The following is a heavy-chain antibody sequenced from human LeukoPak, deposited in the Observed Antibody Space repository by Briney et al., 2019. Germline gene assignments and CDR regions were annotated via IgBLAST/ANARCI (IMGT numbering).Heavy chain of an antibody. Sequence: ASVKVSCKXSGYTFTSNAIGWVRQAPRQGLEWMGWISAYNGYTNYAQSLQGRVTMTTDTSTSTAYMELRSLRSDDTAMYYCARVGGNYEGLIDYWGQGTLVTVSS. J-gene: IGHJ4*02. V-gene: IGHV1-18*01. D-gene: IGHD1-26*01. CDR2: ISAYNGYT. CDR1: GYTFTSNA. CDR3: ARVGGNYEGLIDY.